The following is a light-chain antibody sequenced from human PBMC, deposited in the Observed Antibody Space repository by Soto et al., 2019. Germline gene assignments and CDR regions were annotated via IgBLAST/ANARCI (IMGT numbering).Light chain of an antibody. Sequence: EIVLTQSPGTLSLSPGERATLSCRASQSVISTYLAWYQQKPGQAPRLLIYGASSRATGIPDRFSGSGSGADFTLTISRLEPEDFAVYYCQQDRDSLGTCAQGTKVDIK. CDR2: GAS. CDR3: QQDRDSLGT. CDR1: QSVISTY. J-gene: IGKJ1*01. V-gene: IGKV3-20*01.